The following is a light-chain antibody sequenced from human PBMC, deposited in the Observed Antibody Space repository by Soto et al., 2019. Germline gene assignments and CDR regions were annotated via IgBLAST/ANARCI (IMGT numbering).Light chain of an antibody. CDR1: ESLVHSDGIAY. CDR3: MQGTHWPIT. CDR2: KGS. Sequence: DVVMTQSPLSLPITLGQPASISCRSNESLVHSDGIAYFSWFQQRPGRSPRRLIYKGSNRDSGVPARFSGSGSRTDFALKISRVEAEDVGVYYCMQGTHWPITFGQGTRLDIK. J-gene: IGKJ5*01. V-gene: IGKV2-30*02.